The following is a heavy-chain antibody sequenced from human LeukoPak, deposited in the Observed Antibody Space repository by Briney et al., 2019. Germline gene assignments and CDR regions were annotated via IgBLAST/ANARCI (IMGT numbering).Heavy chain of an antibody. D-gene: IGHD3-9*01. CDR2: ISYDGSNK. J-gene: IGHJ6*02. V-gene: IGHV3-30-3*01. Sequence: GGSLRLSCAASGFTFSSYAMHWVRQAPGKGLEWVAVISYDGSNKYYADSVKGRFTISRDNSKNTLYLQMNSLRAEDTAVYYCARDRPRSPRRYVDCMDVWGQGTTVTVSS. CDR3: ARDRPRSPRRYVDCMDV. CDR1: GFTFSSYA.